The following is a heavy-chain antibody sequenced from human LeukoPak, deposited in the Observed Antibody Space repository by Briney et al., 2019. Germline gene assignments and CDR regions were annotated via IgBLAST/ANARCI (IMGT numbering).Heavy chain of an antibody. CDR3: ARGSKAAPGTFDY. CDR2: IYYTGST. CDR1: GGSISSYY. D-gene: IGHD6-13*01. Sequence: SETLSLTCTVSGGSISSYYWSWIRQPPGKGLEWIGYIYYTGSTDYNPSLKSRVAISVDTSKNQFSLKLSSVTAADTAVYYCARGSKAAPGTFDYWGKGTLVTVSS. J-gene: IGHJ4*02. V-gene: IGHV4-59*01.